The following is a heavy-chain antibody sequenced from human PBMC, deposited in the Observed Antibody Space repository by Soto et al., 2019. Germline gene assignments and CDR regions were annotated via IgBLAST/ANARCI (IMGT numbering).Heavy chain of an antibody. D-gene: IGHD2-21*01. CDR1: GFTFSSYG. CDR2: IWYDGSNK. CDR3: AREGLRLLWWRWFDP. Sequence: GGSLRLSCAASGFTFSSYGMHWVRQAPGKGLEWVAVIWYDGSNKYYADSVKGRFTISRDNSKNTLYLQMNSLRAEDTAVYYCAREGLRLLWWRWFDPWGQGTLVTVSS. J-gene: IGHJ5*02. V-gene: IGHV3-33*01.